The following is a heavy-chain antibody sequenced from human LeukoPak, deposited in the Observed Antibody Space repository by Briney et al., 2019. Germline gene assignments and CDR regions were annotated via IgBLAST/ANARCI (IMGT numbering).Heavy chain of an antibody. V-gene: IGHV4-59*08. CDR3: ARHFFGRKYFDY. J-gene: IGHJ4*02. CDR1: GGSISGYY. Sequence: SETLSLTCTVSGGSISGYYWSWIRQPPGKGLEWIGYIYYSGSTNSNPSLKSRVTISVDTSKNQFSLKLSSVTAADTAVYYCARHFFGRKYFDYWGQGTLVTVSS. CDR2: IYYSGST. D-gene: IGHD3-3*01.